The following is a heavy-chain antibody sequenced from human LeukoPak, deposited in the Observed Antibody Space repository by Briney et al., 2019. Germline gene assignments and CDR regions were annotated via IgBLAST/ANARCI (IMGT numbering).Heavy chain of an antibody. CDR1: GYTFTSYA. CDR3: ARDHSSSWYWDLGGEFDP. V-gene: IGHV1-3*01. CDR2: INAGNGNT. D-gene: IGHD6-13*01. J-gene: IGHJ5*02. Sequence: ASVKVSCKASGYTFTSYAMHWVRQAPGQRLEWMGWINAGNGNTKYSQKFQGRVTITRDTSASTAYMELSSLRSEDTAVYYCARDHSSSWYWDLGGEFDPWGQGTLVTVSS.